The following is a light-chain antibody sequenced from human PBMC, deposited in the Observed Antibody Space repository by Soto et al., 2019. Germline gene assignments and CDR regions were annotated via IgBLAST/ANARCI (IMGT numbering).Light chain of an antibody. CDR2: GAS. Sequence: ETVLTQSPGKLSLSPCDTATLSCRTSQNVDSNSLAWYQQKPGQAPRIIIFGASGRATGIPDRFSGSGSGTDFTLTISRLEPEDFAVYYCQQYGSLSWTFGQGTKVDIK. CDR1: QNVDSNS. CDR3: QQYGSLSWT. J-gene: IGKJ1*01. V-gene: IGKV3-20*01.